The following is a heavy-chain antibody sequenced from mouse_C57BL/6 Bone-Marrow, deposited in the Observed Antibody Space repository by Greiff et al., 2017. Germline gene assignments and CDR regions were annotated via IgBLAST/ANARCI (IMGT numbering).Heavy chain of an antibody. CDR2: IYWDDDK. V-gene: IGHV8-12*01. CDR1: GFSLSTSGMG. CDR3: ARRAVYYYWYFDV. D-gene: IGHD1-1*01. Sequence: SSQTLSLTCSFSGFSLSTSGMGVSWIRQPSGKGLEWLAHIYWDDDKRYNPSLKSRLTISKDTSRNQVFLKITSVDTADTATYYCARRAVYYYWYFDVWGTGTTVTVSS. J-gene: IGHJ1*03.